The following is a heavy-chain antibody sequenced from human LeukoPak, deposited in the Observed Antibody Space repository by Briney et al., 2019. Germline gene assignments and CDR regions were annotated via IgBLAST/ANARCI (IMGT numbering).Heavy chain of an antibody. J-gene: IGHJ4*02. D-gene: IGHD2-15*01. Sequence: PETLSLTCTVSGGSISSYHWSWIRQPPGKGLEWIGYIYSSGSTNYNPSLGSRVTISVDASKNHFSLKLSSVTAADTAVYYCARLGYTSDWYKIDYWGQGTLVTVSS. V-gene: IGHV4-59*08. CDR3: ARLGYTSDWYKIDY. CDR1: GGSISSYH. CDR2: IYSSGST.